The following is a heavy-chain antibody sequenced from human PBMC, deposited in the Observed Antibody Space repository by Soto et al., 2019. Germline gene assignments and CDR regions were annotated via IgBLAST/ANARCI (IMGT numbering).Heavy chain of an antibody. J-gene: IGHJ6*02. Sequence: QVQLVQSGAEVKKPGSSVKVSCKASGGTFSSYAISWVRQAPGQGLEWMGGIIPIFGTANYAQKFQSRVTITADESTSTAYMELSSLRSEDTAVYYCAREHNWNRDYYYYGMDVWGQGTTVTVSS. CDR2: IIPIFGTA. CDR3: AREHNWNRDYYYYGMDV. V-gene: IGHV1-69*01. CDR1: GGTFSSYA. D-gene: IGHD1-20*01.